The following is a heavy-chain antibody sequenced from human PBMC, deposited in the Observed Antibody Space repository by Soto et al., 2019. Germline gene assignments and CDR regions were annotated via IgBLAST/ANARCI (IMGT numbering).Heavy chain of an antibody. J-gene: IGHJ6*02. V-gene: IGHV4-34*01. D-gene: IGHD3-3*01. CDR1: GGSYIRYY. Sequence: SETLSLTCAFYGGSYIRYYCRLIGPPPGNGLCWIGEINHTGSTNGTPSIHSRVTLSVDTSKYRVFLKLSSVSAADTALYYCARQGRITMVGVISHYGMDVWGQGTTVTVSS. CDR3: ARQGRITMVGVISHYGMDV. CDR2: INHTGST.